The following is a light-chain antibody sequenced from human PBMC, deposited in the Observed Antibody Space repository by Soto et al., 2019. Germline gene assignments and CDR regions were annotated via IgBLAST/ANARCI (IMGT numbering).Light chain of an antibody. Sequence: QSALTQPASVSGSPGQSITISCTGTSSDVGGYDYVSWYQQHPGKAPKLMIYNVRNRPSGVSNRFSGSKAGNTASLTISGRQAEDEAAYYCSSYTSSSTVVFGGGTQLTVL. V-gene: IGLV2-14*01. CDR1: SSDVGGYDY. CDR2: NVR. J-gene: IGLJ2*01. CDR3: SSYTSSSTVV.